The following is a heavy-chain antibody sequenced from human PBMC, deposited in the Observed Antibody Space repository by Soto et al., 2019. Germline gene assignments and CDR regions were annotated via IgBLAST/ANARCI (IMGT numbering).Heavy chain of an antibody. CDR1: VFIFGVYS. J-gene: IGHJ4*02. V-gene: IGHV3-9*01. Sequence: SXRLSWASSVFIFGVYSSRWLGQAQGKGLEWVSSITWNSGSIGYADSVKGRFTISRYNARNSIYMQMNSLRSDDTAFYYCAKENRIFVVVNNKGKFDHWGQGALVTVSS. CDR2: ITWNSGSI. CDR3: AKENRIFVVVNNKGKFDH. D-gene: IGHD3-3*01.